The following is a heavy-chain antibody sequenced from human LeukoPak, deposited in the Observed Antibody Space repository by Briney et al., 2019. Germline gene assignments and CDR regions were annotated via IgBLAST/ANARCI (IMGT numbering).Heavy chain of an antibody. Sequence: PGGSLRLSCAASGFTFSDYYMSWIRQAPRKGLEWVSYISSSGSTIYYADSVKGRFTISRDNAKNSLYLQMNSLRAEDTAVYYCARDTPDYYDSSGSGLDYWGQGTLVTVSS. V-gene: IGHV3-11*01. D-gene: IGHD3-22*01. CDR2: ISSSGSTI. CDR1: GFTFSDYY. J-gene: IGHJ4*02. CDR3: ARDTPDYYDSSGSGLDY.